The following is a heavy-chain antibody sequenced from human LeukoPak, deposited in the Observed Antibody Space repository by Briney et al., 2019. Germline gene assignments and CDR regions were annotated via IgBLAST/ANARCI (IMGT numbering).Heavy chain of an antibody. Sequence: SETLSLTCSVSGASITSDYWSWIRQPPGKGLEWIGNIYSSETTKYNPSLRSRATISGDTSKNQFSLKLSSVTAADTAVYYCARHFPHCGGACPYYYMDVWGKGTTVTVSS. CDR2: IYSSETT. D-gene: IGHD2-21*02. J-gene: IGHJ6*03. CDR3: ARHFPHCGGACPYYYMDV. CDR1: GASITSDY. V-gene: IGHV4-4*09.